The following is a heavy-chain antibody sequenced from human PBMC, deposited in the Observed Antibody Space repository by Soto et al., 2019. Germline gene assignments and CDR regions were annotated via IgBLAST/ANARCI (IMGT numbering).Heavy chain of an antibody. CDR3: ARGPDIVVVVAATHFDH. J-gene: IGHJ4*02. CDR1: GDTFTGYY. Sequence: ASVKVSCKASGDTFTGYYMHWVRQAPGQGLEWMGWINPKSGGTNYAQKFQGWVTMTRDTSISTAFMELSRLRSDDTAVYYCARGPDIVVVVAATHFDHWGQGTLVTVSS. D-gene: IGHD2-15*01. V-gene: IGHV1-2*04. CDR2: INPKSGGT.